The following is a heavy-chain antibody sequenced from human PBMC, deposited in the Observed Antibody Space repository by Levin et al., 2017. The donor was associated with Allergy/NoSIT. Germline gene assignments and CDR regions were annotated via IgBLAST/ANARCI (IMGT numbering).Heavy chain of an antibody. CDR1: GFTFSDYY. CDR2: ISSSGSTI. Sequence: GESLKISCAASGFTFSDYYMSWIRQAPGKGLEWVSYISSSGSTIYYADSVKGRFTISRDNAKNSLYLQMNSLRAEDTAVYYCARPSNYDYVWGSYRPTPIDYWGQGTLVTVSS. CDR3: ARPSNYDYVWGSYRPTPIDY. J-gene: IGHJ4*02. D-gene: IGHD3-16*02. V-gene: IGHV3-11*01.